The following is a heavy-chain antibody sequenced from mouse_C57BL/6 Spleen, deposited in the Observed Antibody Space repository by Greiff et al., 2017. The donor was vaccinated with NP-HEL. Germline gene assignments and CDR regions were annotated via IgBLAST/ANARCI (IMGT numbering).Heavy chain of an antibody. Sequence: VKLMESGAELARPGASVKLSCKASGYTFTSYGISWVKQRTGQGLEWIGEIYPRSGNTYYNEKFKGKATLTADKSSSTAYMELRSLTSEDSAVYFCYYGSSYWGQGTLVTVSA. J-gene: IGHJ3*01. CDR3: YYGSSY. CDR1: GYTFTSYG. CDR2: IYPRSGNT. V-gene: IGHV1-81*01. D-gene: IGHD1-1*01.